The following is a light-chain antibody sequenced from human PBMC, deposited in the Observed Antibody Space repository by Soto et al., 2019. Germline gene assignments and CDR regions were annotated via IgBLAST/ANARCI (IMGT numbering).Light chain of an antibody. CDR3: HQYNSDWT. V-gene: IGKV1-5*01. CDR1: QSINNW. J-gene: IGKJ1*01. Sequence: DIQMTQSPSTLSASVGDRVTITCRASQSINNWLAWYQQKPGRAPELLIFDASSLKSGVPSRFSGSGSGTEFTLTISSLQPTDFATFYCHQYNSDWTFGQGTKV. CDR2: DAS.